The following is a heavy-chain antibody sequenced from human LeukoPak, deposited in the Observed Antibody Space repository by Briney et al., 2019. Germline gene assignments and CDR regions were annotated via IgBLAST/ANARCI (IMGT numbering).Heavy chain of an antibody. CDR2: ISTSSIYI. J-gene: IGHJ3*02. D-gene: IGHD4-23*01. CDR1: GFTFSSYA. V-gene: IGHV3-21*01. CDR3: ARETVGDDAFDI. Sequence: GGSLRLSCAASGFTFSSYAMSWVRQAPGKGLEWVSSISTSSIYIYYADSMKGRFTISRDNAKNSLYLQMNSLRAEDTAVYYCARETVGDDAFDIWGQGTMVTVSS.